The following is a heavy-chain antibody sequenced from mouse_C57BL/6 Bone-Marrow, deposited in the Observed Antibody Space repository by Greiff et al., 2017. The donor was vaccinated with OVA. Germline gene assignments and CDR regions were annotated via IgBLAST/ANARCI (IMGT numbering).Heavy chain of an antibody. CDR1: GFTFSSYA. D-gene: IGHD1-1*02. Sequence: EVKLMESGEGLVKPGGSLKLSCAASGFTFSSYAMSWVRQTPEKRLEWIAYISSGGDYIYYADTVKGRFTISRDNARNTLYLQMSSLKSEDTAMYYCTRRSLLWSFDYWGQGTTLTVSS. CDR2: ISSGGDYI. J-gene: IGHJ2*01. CDR3: TRRSLLWSFDY. V-gene: IGHV5-9-1*02.